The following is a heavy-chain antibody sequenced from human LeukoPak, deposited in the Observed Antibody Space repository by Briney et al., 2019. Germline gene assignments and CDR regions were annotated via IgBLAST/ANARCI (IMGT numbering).Heavy chain of an antibody. D-gene: IGHD3-10*01. V-gene: IGHV4-39*01. CDR1: GGSISSSNYY. J-gene: IGHJ4*02. Sequence: SETLSLTCIVSGGSISSSNYYWGWIRQPPGKGLEWIGSISYSGTTYYNPSLNSRVTISVDTSKNQFSLRLSSVTVADTAVYYCVSSGSDDYWGQGTLVTVSS. CDR3: VSSGSDDY. CDR2: ISYSGTT.